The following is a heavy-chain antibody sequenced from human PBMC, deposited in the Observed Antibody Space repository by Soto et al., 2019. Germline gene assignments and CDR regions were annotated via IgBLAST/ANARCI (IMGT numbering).Heavy chain of an antibody. J-gene: IGHJ4*02. CDR3: AREIHS. CDR2: ISSSGSAK. V-gene: IGHV3-48*03. Sequence: GGSLRLSCVASGFTLSNYEFNWVRQAPGKGLEWVSYISSSGSAKYYADSVKGRFTISRDNAKNSLYLHVTSLRAEDTAVYYCAREIHSWGQGTLVTVSS. CDR1: GFTLSNYE.